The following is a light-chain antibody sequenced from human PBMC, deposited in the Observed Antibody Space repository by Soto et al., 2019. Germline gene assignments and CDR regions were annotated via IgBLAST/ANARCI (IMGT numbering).Light chain of an antibody. J-gene: IGLJ1*01. CDR1: SSDVGGYNY. V-gene: IGLV2-14*01. CDR3: SSYTSSSGGYV. Sequence: QSALTQPASVSGSPGQSITISCTGTSSDVGGYNYVSWYQQHPGKDPKLMIYDVSNRPSGVSNRFSGSKSGNTASLTISGLQAEDEADYYCSSYTSSSGGYVFGTGTKLTVL. CDR2: DVS.